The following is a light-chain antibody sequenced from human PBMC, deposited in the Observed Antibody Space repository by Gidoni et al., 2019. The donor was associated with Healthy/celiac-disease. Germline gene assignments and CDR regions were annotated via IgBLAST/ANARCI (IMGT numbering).Light chain of an antibody. CDR2: EVS. V-gene: IGLV2-8*01. CDR3: SSYAGSNKV. J-gene: IGLJ1*01. Sequence: QSALTQPPYASGSPGQSVTISCTGTSSDVGGYNYVSWYQQHPGKAPKLMIYEVSKRPSGVPDRFSGSKSGNTASLTVSGLQAEDEADYYCSSYAGSNKVVGTGTKVTVL. CDR1: SSDVGGYNY.